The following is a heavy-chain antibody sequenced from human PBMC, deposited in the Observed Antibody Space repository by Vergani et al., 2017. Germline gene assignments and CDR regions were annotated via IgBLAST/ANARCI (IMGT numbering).Heavy chain of an antibody. J-gene: IGHJ6*02. Sequence: QVQLVQSGAEVKKPGASVKVSCMASGYTFTSYYMHWVRQAPGQGLEWMGIINPSGGSTSYAQKLQGRVTMTTDTSTSTAYMELRSLRSDDTAVYYCARDPDIVVVPAAPYYYYYYGMDVWGQGTTVTVSS. CDR1: GYTFTSYY. CDR2: INPSGGST. D-gene: IGHD2-2*01. CDR3: ARDPDIVVVPAAPYYYYYYGMDV. V-gene: IGHV1-46*01.